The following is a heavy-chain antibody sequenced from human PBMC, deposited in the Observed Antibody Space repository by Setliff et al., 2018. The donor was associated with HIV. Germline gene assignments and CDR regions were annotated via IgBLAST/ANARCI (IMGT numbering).Heavy chain of an antibody. Sequence: GESPKISCAGSGFTVNSGAMNWVRQAPGKGLEWVSTVGCWGTCTYFADSVKGRFTISADTSKNTLYLQMTRLSAEDTAVYYCARDLDPYFAMAVWGQGTTVTVSS. CDR2: VGCWGTCT. CDR3: ARDLDPYFAMAV. J-gene: IGHJ6*02. CDR1: GFTVNSGA. V-gene: IGHV3-23*01.